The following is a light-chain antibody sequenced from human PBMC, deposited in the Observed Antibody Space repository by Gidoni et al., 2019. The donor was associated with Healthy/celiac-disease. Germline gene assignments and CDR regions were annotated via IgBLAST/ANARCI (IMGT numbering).Light chain of an antibody. CDR2: ESP. CDR3: QQSYSTPSS. V-gene: IGKV1-39*01. CDR1: QSISSY. J-gene: IGKJ2*03. Sequence: DIEMTQSPSSLSASVGDRVTITCRASQSISSYLNWYQQKPGKAPTLLIYESPSLQSGVPSRFSGSGSGTDFTLTISSLQPEDFATYYCQQSYSTPSSFGQGTKLEIK.